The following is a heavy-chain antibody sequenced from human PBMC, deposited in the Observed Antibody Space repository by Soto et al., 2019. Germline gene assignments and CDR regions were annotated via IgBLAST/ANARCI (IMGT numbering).Heavy chain of an antibody. J-gene: IGHJ6*03. V-gene: IGHV1-8*02. D-gene: IGHD3-3*01. CDR2: MNPNSGNT. CDR1: GYTFTSYD. Sequence: ASVKVSCKASGYTFTSYDINCVRQATGQGLEWMGWMNPNSGNTGYAQKFQGRVTMTRNTSISTAYMELSSLRSEDTAVYYCARYYDFWSGSLSMDVWGKGTTVTVSS. CDR3: ARYYDFWSGSLSMDV.